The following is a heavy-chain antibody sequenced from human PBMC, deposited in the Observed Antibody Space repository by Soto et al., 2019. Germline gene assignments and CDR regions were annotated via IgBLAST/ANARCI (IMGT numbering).Heavy chain of an antibody. Sequence: EASVKVSCKASGYTFTGYYMHWVRQAPGQGLEWMGWINPNSGGTNYAQKFQGRVTMTRDTSISTAYMELSGLRSEDTAVYYCARSELGTNHLYYYYYGMDVWGQGTTVTVSS. CDR2: INPNSGGT. J-gene: IGHJ6*02. CDR1: GYTFTGYY. CDR3: ARSELGTNHLYYYYYGMDV. D-gene: IGHD7-27*01. V-gene: IGHV1-2*02.